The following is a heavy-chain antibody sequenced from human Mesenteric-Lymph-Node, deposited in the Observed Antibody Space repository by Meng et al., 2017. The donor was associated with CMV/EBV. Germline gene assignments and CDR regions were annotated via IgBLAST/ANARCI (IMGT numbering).Heavy chain of an antibody. J-gene: IGHJ4*02. CDR2: KEFDGSNE. Sequence: GESLKISCETSGFNFSSFGMHWVRQAPGTGLVWVAFKEFDGSNEYYTDSVKGRFTISRDGSRNTLYLQMNRLRPEDTAVYYCARSGGNYPYYFDYWGQGTLVTVSS. V-gene: IGHV3-30*02. D-gene: IGHD1-26*01. CDR1: GFNFSSFG. CDR3: ARSGGNYPYYFDY.